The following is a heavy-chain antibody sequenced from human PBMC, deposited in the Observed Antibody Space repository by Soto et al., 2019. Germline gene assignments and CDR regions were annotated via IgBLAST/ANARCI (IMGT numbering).Heavy chain of an antibody. CDR2: INPSGGST. CDR1: GYSFTNYY. V-gene: IGHV1-46*03. CDR3: ARVGVGTVAGLGFDY. J-gene: IGHJ4*02. D-gene: IGHD6-19*01. Sequence: QVQLVQSGAEVKKPGASVKVSCKASGYSFTNYYMHWVRQAPGQGLEWMGIINPSGGSTNYAQKFQGRVTMTRDTSTSTGYMELSSLRSEDTAVYYCARVGVGTVAGLGFDYWGQGTLVTVSS.